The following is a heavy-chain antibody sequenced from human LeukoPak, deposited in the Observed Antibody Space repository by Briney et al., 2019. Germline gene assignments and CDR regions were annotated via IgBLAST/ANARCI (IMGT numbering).Heavy chain of an antibody. D-gene: IGHD3-9*01. V-gene: IGHV4-59*01. CDR2: IYYSGST. CDR3: ARGGQPYYDVLTGHGGAFDI. CDR1: GDSISYYY. J-gene: IGHJ3*02. Sequence: SETLSLTCSVSGDSISYYYWNWIRQPPGRGLEWIGYIYYSGSTNYNPSLKSRLTISLDTSKNQFSLKLSSVTAADTAVYYCARGGQPYYDVLTGHGGAFDIWGQGTMVTVSS.